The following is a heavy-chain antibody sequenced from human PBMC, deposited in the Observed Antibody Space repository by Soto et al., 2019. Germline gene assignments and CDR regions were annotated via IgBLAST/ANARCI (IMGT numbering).Heavy chain of an antibody. V-gene: IGHV4-28*01. CDR3: ARREIQGPIDY. CDR2: IYYSGTT. J-gene: IGHJ4*02. Sequence: QVQLQESGPGLVKPSDTLSLTCAVSGYSISSSNWWGWIRQHPGKGLEWIGYIYYSGTTYYHPSLKSRVTMSVDTSKNQFSLKLTSVTAVDTAVYYCARREIQGPIDYWGQGTLVTVSS. CDR1: GYSISSSNW. D-gene: IGHD1-26*01.